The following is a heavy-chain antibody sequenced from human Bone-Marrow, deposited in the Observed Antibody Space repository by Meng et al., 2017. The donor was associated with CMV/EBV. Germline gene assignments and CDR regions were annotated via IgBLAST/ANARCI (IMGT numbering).Heavy chain of an antibody. CDR1: GFTVSSNY. J-gene: IGHJ4*02. Sequence: LSLTCAASGFTVSSNYMSWVRQAPGKGLEWVSVIYSGGSTYYADSVKGRFTISRDNSKNTLYLQMNSLRAEDTAVYYCARSFVQSDQLSFPYDSWGQGTLVTVSS. V-gene: IGHV3-53*05. CDR2: IYSGGST. CDR3: ARSFVQSDQLSFPYDS. D-gene: IGHD3-16*02.